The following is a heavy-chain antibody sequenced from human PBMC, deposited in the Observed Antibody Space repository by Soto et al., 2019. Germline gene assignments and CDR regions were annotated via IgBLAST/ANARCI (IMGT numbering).Heavy chain of an antibody. J-gene: IGHJ3*01. D-gene: IGHD1-1*01. V-gene: IGHV3-53*01. CDR2: LYDVDGT. CDR3: ASWHEREHAYDV. Sequence: DVQLVESGGGLIEPGESLRLSCAAFGLTVSGKKYVAWVRQAPGKGLEWISALYDVDGTYYADSVKGRFTTSTDSSKTTVYLQMNGLRPDDTAVYYCASWHEREHAYDVWGRGTTVTVSS. CDR1: GLTVSGKKY.